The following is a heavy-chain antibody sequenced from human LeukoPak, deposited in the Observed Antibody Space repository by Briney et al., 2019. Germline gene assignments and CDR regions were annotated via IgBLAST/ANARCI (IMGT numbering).Heavy chain of an antibody. J-gene: IGHJ4*02. CDR3: ARGSVVGATTKRGYYFDY. D-gene: IGHD1-26*01. CDR2: IYTSGST. V-gene: IGHV4-4*07. Sequence: SETLSLTCTISGGSVSDYYWSWIRQPAGKGLEWIGRIYTSGSTNYNPSLKSRVTISVDTSKNQFSLKLSSVTAADTAVYYCARGSVVGATTKRGYYFDYWGQGTLVTVSS. CDR1: GGSVSDYY.